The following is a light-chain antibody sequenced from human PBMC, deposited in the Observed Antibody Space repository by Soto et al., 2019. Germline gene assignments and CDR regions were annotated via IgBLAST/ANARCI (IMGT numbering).Light chain of an antibody. J-gene: IGLJ2*01. CDR3: ATWDYPLTAEV. CDR2: DNN. Sequence: QAVVTQPPSVSAVAGQKVTISCSGSSSNIGTNYLSWYQQLPGTAPKLLIYDNNKRPSGIPDRFSGSKSGTSGTLAISGLQTGDEADYHCATWDYPLTAEVVGGGTKLTVL. V-gene: IGLV1-51*01. CDR1: SSNIGTNY.